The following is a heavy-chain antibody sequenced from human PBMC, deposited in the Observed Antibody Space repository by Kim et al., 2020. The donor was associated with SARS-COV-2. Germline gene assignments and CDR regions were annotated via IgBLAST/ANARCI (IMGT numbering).Heavy chain of an antibody. Sequence: GGSLRLSCAASGFTFDDYAMHWVRQAPGKGLEWVSLISGDGGSTYYADSVKGRFTISRDNSKNSLYLQMNSLRTEDTALYYCAVGGIRYFDWLSPNPYDAFDIWGQGTMVTVS. J-gene: IGHJ3*02. CDR2: ISGDGGST. CDR3: AVGGIRYFDWLSPNPYDAFDI. V-gene: IGHV3-43*02. CDR1: GFTFDDYA. D-gene: IGHD3-9*01.